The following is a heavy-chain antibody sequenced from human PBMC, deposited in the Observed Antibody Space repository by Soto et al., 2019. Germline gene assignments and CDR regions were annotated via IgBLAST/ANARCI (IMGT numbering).Heavy chain of an antibody. J-gene: IGHJ6*02. D-gene: IGHD6-13*01. Sequence: GGSLRLSCAASGFTFSSYDMHWVRQATGKGLEWVSAIGTAGDTCYPGSVKGRFTISRENAKNSLYLQMNSLRAGDTAVYYCAREMSSSSWYYGMDVWGQGTTGTVSS. CDR1: GFTFSSYD. CDR2: IGTAGDT. V-gene: IGHV3-13*01. CDR3: AREMSSSSWYYGMDV.